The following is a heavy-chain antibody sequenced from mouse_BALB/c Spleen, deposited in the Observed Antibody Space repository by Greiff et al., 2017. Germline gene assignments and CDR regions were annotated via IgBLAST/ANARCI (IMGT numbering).Heavy chain of an antibody. Sequence: EVKVVESGGGLVQPGGSRKLSCAASGFTFSSFGMHWVRQAPEKGLEWVAYISSGSSTIYYADTVKGRFTISRDNPKNTLFLQMTSLRSEDTAMYYCARLAGTAFDYWGQGTTLTVSS. J-gene: IGHJ2*01. V-gene: IGHV5-17*02. D-gene: IGHD4-1*01. CDR1: GFTFSSFG. CDR3: ARLAGTAFDY. CDR2: ISSGSSTI.